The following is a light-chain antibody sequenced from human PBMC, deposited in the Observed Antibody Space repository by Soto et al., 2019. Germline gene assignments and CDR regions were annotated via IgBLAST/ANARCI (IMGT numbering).Light chain of an antibody. CDR3: QQSYITPWT. CDR1: QSISSY. Sequence: DIQMTQSPSSLSASVRDRVTITCRASQSISSYLSWYQQKPGKAPNLLIFAASSVQSGVPSRFKCRGSGTDFTPNISSLQPEEVAIYFCQQSYITPWTFGQGTKVEIK. V-gene: IGKV1-39*01. J-gene: IGKJ1*01. CDR2: AAS.